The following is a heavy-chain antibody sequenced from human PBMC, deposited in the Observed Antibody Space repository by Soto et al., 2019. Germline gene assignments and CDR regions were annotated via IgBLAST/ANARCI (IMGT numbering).Heavy chain of an antibody. J-gene: IGHJ5*02. CDR3: ARQLGGCSSTSCPPRRGGNWFDP. V-gene: IGHV4-39*01. CDR2: IYYSGST. Sequence: SETLSLTCTVSGGSISSSSYYWGWIRQPPGKGLEWIGSIYYSGSTYYNPSLKSRVTISVDTSKNQFSLKLSSVTAADTAVYYCARQLGGCSSTSCPPRRGGNWFDPWGQGTLVTVSS. CDR1: GGSISSSSYY. D-gene: IGHD2-2*01.